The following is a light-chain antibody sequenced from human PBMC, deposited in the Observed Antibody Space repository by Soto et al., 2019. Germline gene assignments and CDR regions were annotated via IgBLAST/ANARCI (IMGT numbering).Light chain of an antibody. V-gene: IGKV3-11*01. CDR1: QFINRY. J-gene: IGKJ4*01. CDR3: LYYGGP. CDR2: DAD. Sequence: EIVMTQSPATLSVSPGERATVSCRASQFINRYLAWYQQKPGQAPRLLIFDADRRATGIPGRFSGSGSGTDFTLSISSLEPEDFAVYYCLYYGGPFGGGTKIEIK.